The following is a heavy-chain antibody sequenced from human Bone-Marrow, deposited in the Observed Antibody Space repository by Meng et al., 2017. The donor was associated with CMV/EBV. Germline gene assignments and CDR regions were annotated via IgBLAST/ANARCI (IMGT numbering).Heavy chain of an antibody. Sequence: SETLSLTCAVYGGSFSGYYWSWIRQPPGKGLEWIGEINHSGSTYYNPSLKSRVTISVDTSKNQFSLKLSSVTAADTAVYYCARITIFGVVHDAFDIWGQGTMVTVSS. CDR1: GGSFSGYY. D-gene: IGHD3-3*01. CDR3: ARITIFGVVHDAFDI. CDR2: INHSGST. V-gene: IGHV4-34*01. J-gene: IGHJ3*02.